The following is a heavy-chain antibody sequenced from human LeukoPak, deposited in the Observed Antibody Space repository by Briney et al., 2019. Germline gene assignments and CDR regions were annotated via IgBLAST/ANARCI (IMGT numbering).Heavy chain of an antibody. V-gene: IGHV3-48*01. CDR1: GFTFSSYS. CDR3: ARDTPSNFPGDIVVVPAAIPFDY. D-gene: IGHD2-2*01. Sequence: GGSLRLSCAASGFTFSSYSMNWVRQAPGKGLEWVSYISSSSSTIYYADSVKGRFTISRDNAKNSLYLQMNSLRAEDTAVYYCARDTPSNFPGDIVVVPAAIPFDYWGQGTLVTVSS. J-gene: IGHJ4*02. CDR2: ISSSSSTI.